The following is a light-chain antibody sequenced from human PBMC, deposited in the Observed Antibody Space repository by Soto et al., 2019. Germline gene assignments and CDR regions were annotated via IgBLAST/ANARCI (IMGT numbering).Light chain of an antibody. J-gene: IGKJ1*01. CDR3: HQYDSWT. Sequence: TQSPSSLSASVGDRVTITCRASQSISIYLAWYQQKPGQAPRLLIYGASSRATGIPDRFSGSGSGTDFTLTISRLEPEDFAVYYCHQYDSWTFGQGTKVDTK. CDR2: GAS. V-gene: IGKV3-20*01. CDR1: QSISIY.